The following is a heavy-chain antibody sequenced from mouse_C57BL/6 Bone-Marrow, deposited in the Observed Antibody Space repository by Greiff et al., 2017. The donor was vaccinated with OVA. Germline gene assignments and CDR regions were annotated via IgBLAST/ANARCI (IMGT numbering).Heavy chain of an antibody. D-gene: IGHD1-1*01. V-gene: IGHV1-19*01. CDR1: GYTFTDYY. CDR2: INPYNGGT. CDR3: ARPNSGSSYVWYFDV. J-gene: IGHJ1*03. Sequence: EVQLQQSGPVLVKPGASVKMSCKASGYTFTDYYMNWVKQSHGKSLEWIGVINPYNGGTSYNQKFKGKATLTVDKSSSTAYMELNRLTTEDSAVYYCARPNSGSSYVWYFDVWGTGTTVTVSS.